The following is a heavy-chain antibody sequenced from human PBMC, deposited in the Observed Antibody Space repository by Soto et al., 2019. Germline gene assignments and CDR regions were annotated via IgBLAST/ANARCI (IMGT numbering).Heavy chain of an antibody. CDR1: GFTFSSYG. J-gene: IGHJ4*02. V-gene: IGHV3-33*01. CDR2: IWYDGSNK. Sequence: GGSLRLSCAASGFTFSSYGMHWVRQAPGKGLEWVAVIWYDGSNKYYADSVKGRFTISRDNSKNTLYLQMNSLRAEDTAVYYCARGDYYDSSGYIPDYWGQGTLVTSPQ. D-gene: IGHD3-22*01. CDR3: ARGDYYDSSGYIPDY.